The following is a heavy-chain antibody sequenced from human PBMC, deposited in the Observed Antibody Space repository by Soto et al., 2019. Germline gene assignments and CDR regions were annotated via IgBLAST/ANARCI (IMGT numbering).Heavy chain of an antibody. D-gene: IGHD3-22*01. J-gene: IGHJ4*02. CDR1: GFTFSSYA. Sequence: PGGSLRLSCAASGFTFSSYAMHWVRQAPGKGLEWVAVISYDGSNKFYADSVKGRFTISRDNSKNTLYLQMNSLRAEDTAVYYCASTITMIVVVFDYWGQGTLVTVSS. CDR3: ASTITMIVVVFDY. V-gene: IGHV3-30-3*01. CDR2: ISYDGSNK.